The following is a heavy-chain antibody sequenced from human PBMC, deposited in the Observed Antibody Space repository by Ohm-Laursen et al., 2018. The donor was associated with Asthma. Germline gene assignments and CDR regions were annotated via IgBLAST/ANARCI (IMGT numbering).Heavy chain of an antibody. CDR2: IYYSGTT. V-gene: IGHV4-59*01. D-gene: IGHD3-3*01. CDR3: ARFGGWSGYSYYYYGMDV. CDR1: GGSINSYY. Sequence: SETLSLTCTVSGGSINSYYWGWIRQPPGRGLEWIGYIYYSGTTSYNPSLKSRVTISVDTSKNQFSLRLNSVTAADTAVYYCARFGGWSGYSYYYYGMDVWGQGTTVTVSS. J-gene: IGHJ6*02.